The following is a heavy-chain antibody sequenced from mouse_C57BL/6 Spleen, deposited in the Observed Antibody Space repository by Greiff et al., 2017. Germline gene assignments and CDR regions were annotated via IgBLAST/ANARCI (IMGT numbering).Heavy chain of an antibody. Sequence: QVQLQQSGPELVKPGASVKISCKASGYAFSSSWMNWVKQRPGKGLEWIGRIYPGDGDTNYNGKFKGKATLTADKSSSTAYMQLSSLTSEDSAVYFCARNPANSGFAYWGQGTLVTVSA. V-gene: IGHV1-82*01. D-gene: IGHD4-1*01. J-gene: IGHJ3*01. CDR2: IYPGDGDT. CDR3: ARNPANSGFAY. CDR1: GYAFSSSW.